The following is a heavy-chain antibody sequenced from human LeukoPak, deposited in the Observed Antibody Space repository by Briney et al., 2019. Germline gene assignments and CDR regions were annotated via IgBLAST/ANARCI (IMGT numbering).Heavy chain of an antibody. Sequence: ASVNVSFKASGYTFTSYGISWVRQAPGQGLEGMGWISAYNGNTNYAQKLQGRVTMTTDTSTSTAYMELRSLRSDDTAVYYCATSPLEPSYYDFWSGYLYWGQGTLVTVSS. CDR2: ISAYNGNT. J-gene: IGHJ4*02. D-gene: IGHD3-3*01. CDR3: ATSPLEPSYYDFWSGYLY. CDR1: GYTFTSYG. V-gene: IGHV1-18*01.